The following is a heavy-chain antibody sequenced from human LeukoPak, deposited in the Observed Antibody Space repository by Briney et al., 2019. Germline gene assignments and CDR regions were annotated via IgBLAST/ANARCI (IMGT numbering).Heavy chain of an antibody. J-gene: IGHJ4*02. V-gene: IGHV3-23*01. CDR2: ISGSGGST. CDR1: GFTFSSYA. CDR3: AKLHDFWSGYYDY. Sequence: GGSLRLSCAASGFTFSSYAMNWVRQAPGKGLEWVSVISGSGGSTNYTDSVKGRFTISRDNSKNTLYLQMSSLRAEDTAVYYCAKLHDFWSGYYDYWGQGTLVTVSS. D-gene: IGHD3-3*01.